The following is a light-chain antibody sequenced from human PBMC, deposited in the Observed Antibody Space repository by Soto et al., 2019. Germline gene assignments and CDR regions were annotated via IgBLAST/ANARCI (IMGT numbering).Light chain of an antibody. J-gene: IGKJ4*01. CDR1: QSIDNY. V-gene: IGKV1-39*01. CDR2: AAS. CDR3: QQTYSAPLT. Sequence: DIQMTQSPSSLSASVGDRVTIACRSSQSIDNYLHWYQQKPGKAPNLLIYAASSLQSGVPSRFSGSGSGTDFTLTISSLQPEDFATYYCQQTYSAPLTLGGGTKGE.